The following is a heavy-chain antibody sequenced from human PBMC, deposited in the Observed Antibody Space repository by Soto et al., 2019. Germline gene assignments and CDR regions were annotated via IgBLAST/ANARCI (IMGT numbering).Heavy chain of an antibody. V-gene: IGHV4-59*08. CDR3: ARQGFGELHGLVDV. J-gene: IGHJ6*02. CDR1: GGSISGYY. Sequence: SETLSLTCTVSGGSISGYYWAWVRQPPGKGLEWVGYINYSGGTIYNPSLKSRVTMSVDTSNNQYSLMVNSVTATDTAVYYCARQGFGELHGLVDVWGQGTTVTVSS. CDR2: INYSGGT. D-gene: IGHD3-10*01.